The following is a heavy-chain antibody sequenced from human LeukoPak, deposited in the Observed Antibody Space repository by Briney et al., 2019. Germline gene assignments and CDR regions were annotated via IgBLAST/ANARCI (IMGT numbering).Heavy chain of an antibody. J-gene: IGHJ4*02. V-gene: IGHV3-23*01. D-gene: IGHD2-2*02. CDR1: GFTFSSYA. CDR3: ARGYTVGYYFDY. CDR2: ISGSGGGT. Sequence: GGSLRLSCAASGFTFSSYAMSWVRQAPGKGLEWVSGISGSGGGTYFADSVKGRFTISRDNSKNTLYLQMNSLRAEDTAVFYCARGYTVGYYFDYWGQGTLVTVSS.